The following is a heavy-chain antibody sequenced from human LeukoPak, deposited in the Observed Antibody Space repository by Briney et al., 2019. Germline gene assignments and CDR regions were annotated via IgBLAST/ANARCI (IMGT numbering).Heavy chain of an antibody. J-gene: IGHJ4*02. D-gene: IGHD3-10*01. CDR2: IYSDGST. V-gene: IGHV3-53*01. CDR3: AREKGRGVISPYYDY. Sequence: GGSLRLSCAASGLTARSNYMSWVRQAPGKGLEWVSVIYSDGSTYYEDSVKGRFTISRDNSKNTLSLQMNSLRAEDTAVYFCAREKGRGVISPYYDYWGQGTLVTVSS. CDR1: GLTARSNY.